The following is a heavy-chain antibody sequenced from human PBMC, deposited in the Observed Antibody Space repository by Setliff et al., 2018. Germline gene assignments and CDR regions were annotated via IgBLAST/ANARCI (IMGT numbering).Heavy chain of an antibody. CDR2: IRKKTKSYST. D-gene: IGHD3-22*01. V-gene: IGHV3-72*01. CDR1: GFTFSRYW. CDR3: VRVLDYYDSNGYSVDAFDV. Sequence: GGSLRLSCAASGFTFSRYWMSWVRQAPGKGLEWVGRIRKKTKSYSTDYAASVKGRFTMSRDDLKNSVDLQMNSLKTEDTAVYYCVRVLDYYDSNGYSVDAFDVWGQGTMVTVSS. J-gene: IGHJ3*01.